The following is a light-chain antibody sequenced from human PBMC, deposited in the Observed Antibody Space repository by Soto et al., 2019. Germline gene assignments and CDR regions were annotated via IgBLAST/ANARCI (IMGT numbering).Light chain of an antibody. CDR2: DAS. J-gene: IGKJ1*01. CDR3: QHYNSYSEA. Sequence: DIQMTQSPSTLSASVGDRVTITCRASQSISRWLAWYHQKPGKAPKVLIYDASSLESGVPPRFSGSGSGTEFTLTISSLQPDDFATYYCQHYNSYSEAFGQGTKVDIK. V-gene: IGKV1-5*01. CDR1: QSISRW.